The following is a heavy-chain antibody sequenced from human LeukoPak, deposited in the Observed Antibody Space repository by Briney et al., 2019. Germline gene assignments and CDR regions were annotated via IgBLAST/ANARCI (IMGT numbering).Heavy chain of an antibody. CDR2: IRYVGSDK. J-gene: IGHJ4*02. CDR1: GFTFSSYG. V-gene: IGHV3-30*12. D-gene: IGHD4/OR15-4a*01. Sequence: GRSLRLSCAASGFTFSSYGMHWVRQAPGKGLEWVAVIRYVGSDKYYADSVKGRFTMSRDNSQNTMYLQMNSLRAEDTAVYYCARENDYALDYWGQGTLVTVSS. CDR3: ARENDYALDY.